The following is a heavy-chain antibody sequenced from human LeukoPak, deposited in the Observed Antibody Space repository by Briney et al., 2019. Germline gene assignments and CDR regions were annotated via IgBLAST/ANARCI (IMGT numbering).Heavy chain of an antibody. J-gene: IGHJ4*02. CDR3: ARERVVPAALTN. Sequence: SETLSLTCTVSGYSISSGYYWGWIRQPPGKGLEWIGSIYHSGSTYYNPSLKSRVTISVDTSKNQFSLKLSSVTAADTAVYYCARERVVPAALTNWGQGTLVTVSS. CDR1: GYSISSGYY. D-gene: IGHD2-2*01. CDR2: IYHSGST. V-gene: IGHV4-38-2*02.